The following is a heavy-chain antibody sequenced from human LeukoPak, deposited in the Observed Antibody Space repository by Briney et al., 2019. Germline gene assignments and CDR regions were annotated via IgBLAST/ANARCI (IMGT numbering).Heavy chain of an antibody. CDR2: ISAYKGNT. J-gene: IGHJ6*03. CDR1: GYTFTSYG. V-gene: IGHV1-18*01. D-gene: IGHD6-19*01. Sequence: GASAKVSCKASGYTFTSYGISWVRQAPGQGLEWMGWISAYKGNTNYAQKLQGRVTMTTDTSTSTAYMELRSLRSDDTAVYYCARMGCGSSSGCLGSDAYYMDVWGKGTTVTVSS. CDR3: ARMGCGSSSGCLGSDAYYMDV.